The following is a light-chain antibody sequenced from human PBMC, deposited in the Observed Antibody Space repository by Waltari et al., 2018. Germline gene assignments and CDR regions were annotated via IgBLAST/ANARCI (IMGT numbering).Light chain of an antibody. CDR2: EGS. V-gene: IGLV2-23*01. CDR1: RTDVGSYNI. Sequence: QSALTQPASVSGSPGQSITISCTGTRTDVGSYNIVSWYQQHPGKAPKLMIYEGSKRPSGVSNRFSGSKSGNTASLTISGLQAEDEADYYCCSYAGSHVVFGGGTKLTVL. J-gene: IGLJ2*01. CDR3: CSYAGSHVV.